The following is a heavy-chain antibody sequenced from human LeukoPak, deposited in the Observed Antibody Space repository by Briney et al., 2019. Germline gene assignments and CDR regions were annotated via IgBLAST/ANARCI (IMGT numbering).Heavy chain of an antibody. D-gene: IGHD3-9*01. CDR2: ISGNGGST. Sequence: GGSLRLSCAASGFTFSSYGMTWVRQAPGKGLEWVSIISGNGGSTYYADSVKGRFTISRDNSKNTLFLQMNSLRAEDTAVYYCAKTSTHSDWLLLPSYFDYWGQGTLVTVSS. CDR3: AKTSTHSDWLLLPSYFDY. J-gene: IGHJ4*02. V-gene: IGHV3-23*01. CDR1: GFTFSSYG.